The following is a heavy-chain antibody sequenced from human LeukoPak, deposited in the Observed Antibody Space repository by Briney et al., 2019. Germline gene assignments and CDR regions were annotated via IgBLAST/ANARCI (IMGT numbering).Heavy chain of an antibody. Sequence: SETLSLTCSVSGGSISSNSYYWGWIRQPPGKGLEWIGSFYYSGSTYYNPSLKSRVTISLDMSKSQFSLKLSPVTAADTAVYYCARGPADYNKLKPGDRDGYNYKSKRTPFDYWGQGTLVTVSS. CDR2: FYYSGST. D-gene: IGHD5-24*01. CDR1: GGSISSNSYY. CDR3: ARGPADYNKLKPGDRDGYNYKSKRTPFDY. J-gene: IGHJ4*02. V-gene: IGHV4-39*07.